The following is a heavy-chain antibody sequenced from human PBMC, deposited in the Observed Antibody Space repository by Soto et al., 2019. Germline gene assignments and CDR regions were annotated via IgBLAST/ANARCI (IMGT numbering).Heavy chain of an antibody. D-gene: IGHD2-15*01. V-gene: IGHV4-4*07. CDR1: GASVSTYE. CDR2: IYSSGST. CDR3: ARGFGSDWYYFDS. J-gene: IGHJ4*02. Sequence: XTLSLPCTVSGASVSTYECGWIRQTAEKRLEWIGRIYSSGSTIYSTSLKSRVTMSLDTSKNRFSLKLNSVTAADTDVYYCARGFGSDWYYFDSWGQGILGTVSS.